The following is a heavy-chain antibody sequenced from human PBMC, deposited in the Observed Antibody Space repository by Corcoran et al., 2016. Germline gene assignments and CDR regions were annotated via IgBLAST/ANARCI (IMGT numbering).Heavy chain of an antibody. CDR2: ISYDGSQK. D-gene: IGHD3-10*01. CDR3: AKPHYYGPRTCMDG. V-gene: IGHV3-30*18. CDR1: GFSFSSYG. Sequence: QEQLVESGGSVVQPGRSLRLSCAASGFSFSSYGMHWVRQAPGEGLEWLAVISYDGSQKYYADSVKGRFTISRDNSKNTMLLQMDSLRAEDTAVYYCAKPHYYGPRTCMDGWGRGTTVTVSS. J-gene: IGHJ6*02.